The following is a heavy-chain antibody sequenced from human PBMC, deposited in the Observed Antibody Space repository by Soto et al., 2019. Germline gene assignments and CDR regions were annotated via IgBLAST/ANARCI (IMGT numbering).Heavy chain of an antibody. CDR1: GFTVSSNY. CDR2: IYSGGST. V-gene: IGHV3-66*01. CDR3: ARDAQGGGWHEPYFDY. D-gene: IGHD2-15*01. J-gene: IGHJ4*02. Sequence: GGSLRLSCAASGFTVSSNYMSWVRQAPGKGLEWVSVIYSGGSTYYADSVKGRFTISRDNSKNTLYLQMNSLRAEDTAVYYCARDAQGGGWHEPYFDYWGQGTLVTVSS.